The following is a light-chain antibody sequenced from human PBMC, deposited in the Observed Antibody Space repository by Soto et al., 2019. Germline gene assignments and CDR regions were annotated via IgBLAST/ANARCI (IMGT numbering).Light chain of an antibody. J-gene: IGKJ1*01. V-gene: IGKV1-5*03. CDR2: KAS. Sequence: DIQMTQSPSTLSASVGDRVTITCRASQSISDWLAWYQQKPGKAPKLLIYKASSLESGVPSRFSGNGSGTDFTLTISSLQPDDFATYYCQQYNSYSRTFGQGTKVEV. CDR3: QQYNSYSRT. CDR1: QSISDW.